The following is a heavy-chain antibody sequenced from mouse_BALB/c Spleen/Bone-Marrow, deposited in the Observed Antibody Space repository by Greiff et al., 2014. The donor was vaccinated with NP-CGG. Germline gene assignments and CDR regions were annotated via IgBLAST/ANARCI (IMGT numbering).Heavy chain of an antibody. Sequence: VQLKESGTDLVKPGASVKSSCTASGFNIKDTYMHWVKQRPEQGLDWIGRIDPASGNIQYDPKFQGRAAITADTSSNTAYLQLSSLTSEDTAVYYCASLTGTFDYWGQGTPLTVSS. CDR3: ASLTGTFDY. CDR2: IDPASGNI. J-gene: IGHJ2*01. D-gene: IGHD4-1*01. V-gene: IGHV14-3*02. CDR1: GFNIKDTY.